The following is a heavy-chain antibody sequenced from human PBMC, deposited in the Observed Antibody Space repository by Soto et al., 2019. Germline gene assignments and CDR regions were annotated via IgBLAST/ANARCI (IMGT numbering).Heavy chain of an antibody. J-gene: IGHJ6*03. CDR3: ASDINRRVHYYYMDV. V-gene: IGHV3-21*01. Sequence: EVQLVESGGGLVKPGGSLRLSCAASGFTFSSYSMNWVRQAPGKGLEWVSSISSSSSYIYYADSVKGRFTISRDNAKNSLYLQMNSLRAEDTAVYYCASDINRRVHYYYMDVWGKGTTVTVSS. CDR1: GFTFSSYS. CDR2: ISSSSSYI. D-gene: IGHD1-1*01.